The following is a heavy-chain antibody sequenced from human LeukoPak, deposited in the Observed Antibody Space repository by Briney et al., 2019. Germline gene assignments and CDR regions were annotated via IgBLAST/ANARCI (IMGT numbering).Heavy chain of an antibody. D-gene: IGHD3-10*01. CDR3: ARVTMVRYNWFDP. J-gene: IGHJ5*02. CDR2: ISADGRTQ. V-gene: IGHV3-30*03. CDR1: GFTFSSYS. Sequence: GGSLRLSCAASGFTFSSYSIHWVRQAPGKGLEWVTVISADGRTQYYSDSVKGRFTSSRDNSKNTVYLQMNSLRAEDTAVYYCARVTMVRYNWFDPWGQGTLVTVSS.